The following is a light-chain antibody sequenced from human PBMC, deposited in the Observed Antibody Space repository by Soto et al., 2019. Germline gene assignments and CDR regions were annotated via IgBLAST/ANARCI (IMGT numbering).Light chain of an antibody. J-gene: IGKJ3*01. CDR3: LPYNSWPFT. CDR2: GAS. V-gene: IGKV3-15*01. CDR1: QSVSSN. Sequence: EIVMTQSPATLYVSPGERATLSCRASQSVSSNLAWYPQKLGQAPRLLIYGASIRTTRIPANFSGCGSGTEFTLTITSLQSKDFAVYFCLPYNSWPFTFGPGTQVDI.